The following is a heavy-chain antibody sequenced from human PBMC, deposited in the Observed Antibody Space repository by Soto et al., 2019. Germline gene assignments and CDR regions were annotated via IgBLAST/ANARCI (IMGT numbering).Heavy chain of an antibody. D-gene: IGHD3-10*01. CDR1: GGSISSRDYY. Sequence: QVQVQESGPGLVKPSQTLSLKCRVSGGSISSRDYYWSWSRQHPEKGLEWIGSIYYNGNTDYNPSLRGRPTMSLDTSMNEFSLKLTSVTAADTAVYYCARDKGGAALKGSDMDVWGQGTTVTFS. V-gene: IGHV4-31*02. CDR2: IYYNGNT. J-gene: IGHJ6*02. CDR3: ARDKGGAALKGSDMDV.